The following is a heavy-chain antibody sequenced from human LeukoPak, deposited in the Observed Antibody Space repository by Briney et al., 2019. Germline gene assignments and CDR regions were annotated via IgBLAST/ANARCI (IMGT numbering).Heavy chain of an antibody. J-gene: IGHJ4*02. CDR1: GFTFSSYS. V-gene: IGHV3-21*01. Sequence: GGSLRLSCAASGFTFSSYSMNWVRQAPGKGPEWVSSISSSSSYIYYADSVKGRFTISRDNAKNSLYLQMNSLRAEDTAVYYCASTIAMIVRLGGQGTLVTVCS. CDR2: ISSSSSYI. D-gene: IGHD3-22*01. CDR3: ASTIAMIVRL.